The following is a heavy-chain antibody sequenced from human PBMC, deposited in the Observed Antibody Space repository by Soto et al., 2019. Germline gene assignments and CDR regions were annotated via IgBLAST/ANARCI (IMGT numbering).Heavy chain of an antibody. CDR1: GYSFTSCW. V-gene: IGHV5-10-1*01. Sequence: GESRKISCKGSGYSFTSCWISWVRQMPGKGLEWMGRIDPSDSYTNYSPSFQGHVTISADKSISTAYLQWSSLKASDTAMYYCARVNIIMAVDTTGNVPTPNWLDPWGQGTRVTVSS. CDR2: IDPSDSYT. D-gene: IGHD2-15*01. CDR3: ARVNIIMAVDTTGNVPTPNWLDP. J-gene: IGHJ5*02.